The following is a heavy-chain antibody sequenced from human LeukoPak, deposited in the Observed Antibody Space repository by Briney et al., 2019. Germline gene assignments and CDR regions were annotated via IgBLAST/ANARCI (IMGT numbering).Heavy chain of an antibody. V-gene: IGHV1-2*02. CDR3: ARTLPLVPEGGYGSRAFGI. CDR1: GYTFTGYY. D-gene: IGHD3-10*01. CDR2: INPNSGGT. Sequence: ASVKVSCKASGYTFTGYYMHWVRQAPGQGLEWMGWINPNSGGTNYAQKFQGRVTMTRDTSISTAYMELSRLRSDDTAVYYCARTLPLVPEGGYGSRAFGIWGQGTMVTVSS. J-gene: IGHJ3*02.